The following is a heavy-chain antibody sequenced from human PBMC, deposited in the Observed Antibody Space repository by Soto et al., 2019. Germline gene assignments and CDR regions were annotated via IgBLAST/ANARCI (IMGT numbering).Heavy chain of an antibody. CDR2: INPNSGGT. Sequence: ASVKVSCKASGYTFTGYYMHWVRQAPGQGLEWMGWINPNSGGTNYAQKFQGWVTMTRDTSISTAYMELSRLRSDDTAVYYCASSGYSYGGYGMYVWGQGTTVTVSS. D-gene: IGHD5-18*01. CDR1: GYTFTGYY. J-gene: IGHJ6*02. V-gene: IGHV1-2*04. CDR3: ASSGYSYGGYGMYV.